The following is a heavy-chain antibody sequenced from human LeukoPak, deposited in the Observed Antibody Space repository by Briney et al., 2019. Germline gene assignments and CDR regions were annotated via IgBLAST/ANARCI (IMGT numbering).Heavy chain of an antibody. D-gene: IGHD3-3*01. J-gene: IGHJ4*02. CDR1: GFTFSSYS. Sequence: GGSLRLSCAASGFTFSSYSMNWVRQAPGKGLEWVSSISSISYYIYYADSVKGRFTISRDNAKNSLYLQMNSLRAEDTAVYYCARVYGAKNDLWNGHFLINALESVDYWGQGTLVTVSS. CDR3: ARVYGAKNDLWNGHFLINALESVDY. CDR2: ISSISYYI. V-gene: IGHV3-21*01.